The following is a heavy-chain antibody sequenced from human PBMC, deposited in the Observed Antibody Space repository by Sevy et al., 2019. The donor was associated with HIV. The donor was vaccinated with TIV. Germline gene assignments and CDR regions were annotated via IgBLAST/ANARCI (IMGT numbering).Heavy chain of an antibody. CDR3: VREGVGGYSYSLDC. V-gene: IGHV3-7*01. J-gene: IGHJ4*02. D-gene: IGHD5-18*01. Sequence: GGSLRLSCAASGFTFSVYWMSWVRQAPGKGLEWVATMKEDGSDKDYVDSLKGRFTISRAKAKNSLYLQMNGLRAEDTAVYYCVREGVGGYSYSLDCWGQGTLVTVSS. CDR1: GFTFSVYW. CDR2: MKEDGSDK.